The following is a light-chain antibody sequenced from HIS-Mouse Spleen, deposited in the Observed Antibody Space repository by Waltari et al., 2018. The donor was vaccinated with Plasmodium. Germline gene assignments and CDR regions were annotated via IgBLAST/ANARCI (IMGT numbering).Light chain of an antibody. V-gene: IGLV3-10*01. CDR2: EDS. Sequence: SYELTQPPSVSESPGQTARINCSGDALPKKYAYWYQQKSGQAPVLVIYEDSKRPSGIPERFSGSSSGTMATLTISGAQVEDEADYYCYSTDSSGNHRVFGGGTKLTVL. CDR3: YSTDSSGNHRV. J-gene: IGLJ3*02. CDR1: ALPKKY.